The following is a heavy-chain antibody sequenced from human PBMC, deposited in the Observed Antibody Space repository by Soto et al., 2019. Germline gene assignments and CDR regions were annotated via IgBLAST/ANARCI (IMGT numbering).Heavy chain of an antibody. CDR3: ATGQLLPDA. CDR1: GYSISSSNW. V-gene: IGHV4-28*03. Sequence: QVQLQESGPGLVKPSDTLSLTCAVSGYSISSSNWWGWIRQPPGKGLEWSGYIHHSGSTSYNPSLKTPRTRSADPSTTQFSLTLRSVTAVDTAVYYCATGQLLPDAWGQGTLVTVSS. J-gene: IGHJ1*01. CDR2: IHHSGST. D-gene: IGHD2-15*01.